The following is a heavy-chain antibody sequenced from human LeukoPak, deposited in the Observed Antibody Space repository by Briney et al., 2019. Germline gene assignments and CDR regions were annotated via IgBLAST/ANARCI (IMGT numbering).Heavy chain of an antibody. V-gene: IGHV5-51*01. CDR2: IYPGDSDT. D-gene: IGHD2-15*01. Sequence: GESLKISCKGSGYSFTSYWIGWVRQMPGKGLEWMGIIYPGDSDTRYSPSFQGQVTISADKSISTAYLQWSSLKASDTAMYYCARLGVECSGGSCYSGPPGYWGQGTLDTVSS. CDR1: GYSFTSYW. J-gene: IGHJ4*02. CDR3: ARLGVECSGGSCYSGPPGY.